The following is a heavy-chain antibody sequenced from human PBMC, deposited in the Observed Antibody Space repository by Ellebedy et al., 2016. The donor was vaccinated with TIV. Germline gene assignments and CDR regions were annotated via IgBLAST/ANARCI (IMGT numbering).Heavy chain of an antibody. D-gene: IGHD6-6*01. CDR3: AKDKVIAAGPITYYGMDV. CDR1: GSTFSTYG. Sequence: GGSLRLXCAPSGSTFSTYGLSWVRQAPGKGLDWVSTISGSGGSEHYADSVKGRFTISRDNSKNTLYLQMDSLKDEDTAIYYCAKDKVIAAGPITYYGMDVWGQGTTVIVSS. CDR2: ISGSGGSE. V-gene: IGHV3-23*01. J-gene: IGHJ6*02.